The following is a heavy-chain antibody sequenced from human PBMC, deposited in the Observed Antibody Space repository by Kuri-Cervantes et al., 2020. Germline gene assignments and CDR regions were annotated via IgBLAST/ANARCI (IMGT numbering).Heavy chain of an antibody. CDR3: ARVSGSYYRDAFDI. D-gene: IGHD1-26*01. CDR2: ISTNYIT. V-gene: IGHV3-23*01. J-gene: IGHJ3*02. CDR1: GFTFSNYA. Sequence: GGSLRLSCVGSGFTFSNYAMTWVRQAPGKGLEWVSGISTNYITYYTDSVKGRFTISRDNSKNTLHLQMNSLRVGDTAVYYCARVSGSYYRDAFDIWGQGTMVTVSS.